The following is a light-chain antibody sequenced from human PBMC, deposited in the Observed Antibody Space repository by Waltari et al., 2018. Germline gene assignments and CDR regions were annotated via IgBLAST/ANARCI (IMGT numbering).Light chain of an antibody. CDR1: RYNNGRNR. CDR2: RSD. J-gene: IGLJ2*01. V-gene: IGLV1-44*01. CDR3: ATWDDSLNAWI. Sequence: QSLLTQPPSISGAPGQRLPISCSGGRYNNGRNRVNWYEQVPGTTPKLLIYRSDQRPSGVSDRFSGSKSGTSASLAITGLLSADEADYICATWDDSLNAWIFGGGTRLTVL.